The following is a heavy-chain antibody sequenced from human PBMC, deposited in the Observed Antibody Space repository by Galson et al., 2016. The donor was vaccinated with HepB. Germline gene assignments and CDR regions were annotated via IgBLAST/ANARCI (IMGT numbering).Heavy chain of an antibody. CDR3: ARGFILSTSDYGDGTLSDS. CDR1: GFTFSYYA. Sequence: SLRLSCAASGFTFSYYAMHWVRQAPGKGLEWVALTSNDGNNKYYADSVRGRFTISRDNSKKTLYLQMKSLRAEDTAIYYCARGFILSTSDYGDGTLSDSWGQGTLVTVSS. J-gene: IGHJ4*02. D-gene: IGHD4-17*01. V-gene: IGHV3-30-3*01. CDR2: TSNDGNNK.